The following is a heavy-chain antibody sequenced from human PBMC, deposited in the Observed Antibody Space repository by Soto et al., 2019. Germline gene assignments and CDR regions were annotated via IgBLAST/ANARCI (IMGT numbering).Heavy chain of an antibody. V-gene: IGHV4-59*01. D-gene: IGHD4-17*01. CDR3: ARVDDYGDPYYFDY. CDR1: GGSISSYY. J-gene: IGHJ4*02. CDR2: IYYSGST. Sequence: SETLSLTCTVSGGSISSYYWSWIRQPPGKGLEWIGYIYYSGSTNYNPSLKSRVTISVDTSKNQFSLKLSSVTAADTAVYYCARVDDYGDPYYFDYWGQGTLVTVSS.